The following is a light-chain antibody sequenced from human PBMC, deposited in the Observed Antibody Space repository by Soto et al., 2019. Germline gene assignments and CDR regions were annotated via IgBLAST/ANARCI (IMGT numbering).Light chain of an antibody. CDR3: QQRSNWPPIT. V-gene: IGKV3-11*01. CDR2: GAS. CDR1: QSVHNF. J-gene: IGKJ5*01. Sequence: EIVLTQSPGTLSLSPWDRAALSCTASQSVHNFLAWYQQKPGQAPRLLVYGASNRAAGIPARFSGSGSGTDFTLTINSLEPEDFAVYYCQQRSNWPPITFGQGTRLEIK.